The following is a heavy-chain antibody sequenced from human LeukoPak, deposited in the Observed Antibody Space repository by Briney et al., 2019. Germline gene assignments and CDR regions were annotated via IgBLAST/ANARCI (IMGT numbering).Heavy chain of an antibody. V-gene: IGHV4-59*01. CDR1: GGSISSYY. D-gene: IGHD6-19*01. Sequence: SETLSLTCTVSGGSISSYYWSWIRQPPGKGLEWIGYIYYSGSTNYNPSLKSRVTISVDTSKNQFSLKLSSVTAADTAVYYCARVGAVAGIHYYYYMDVWGRGTTVTVSS. CDR2: IYYSGST. J-gene: IGHJ6*03. CDR3: ARVGAVAGIHYYYYMDV.